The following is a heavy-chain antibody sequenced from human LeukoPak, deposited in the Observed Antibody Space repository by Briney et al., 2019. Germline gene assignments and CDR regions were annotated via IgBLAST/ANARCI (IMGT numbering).Heavy chain of an antibody. CDR3: ARLRNVGGNPHPFNV. CDR1: GFTFSRYT. Sequence: GGSLRLSCAASGFTFSRYTMNWVRQAPGKGLEWVSSIISTGRYIFYADSLKGRFTISRDNAKKSLYLQMNSLRAEDTAVYYCARLRNVGGNPHPFNVWGQGTTVTVSS. CDR2: IISTGRYI. J-gene: IGHJ3*01. D-gene: IGHD4-23*01. V-gene: IGHV3-21*01.